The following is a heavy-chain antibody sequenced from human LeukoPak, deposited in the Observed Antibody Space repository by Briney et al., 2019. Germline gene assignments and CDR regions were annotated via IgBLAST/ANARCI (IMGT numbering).Heavy chain of an antibody. D-gene: IGHD3-3*01. CDR1: GFTFSSYW. V-gene: IGHV3-74*01. Sequence: GGSLRPSCAASGFTFSSYWMHWVRQAPGKGLVWVSRSNSDGSTTNYADSVKGRFTISRDNAKNMLYLQMNSLRAEDTAVYYCARGPTIRDYDFWTMDVWGKGTTVTVSS. J-gene: IGHJ6*04. CDR3: ARGPTIRDYDFWTMDV. CDR2: SNSDGSTT.